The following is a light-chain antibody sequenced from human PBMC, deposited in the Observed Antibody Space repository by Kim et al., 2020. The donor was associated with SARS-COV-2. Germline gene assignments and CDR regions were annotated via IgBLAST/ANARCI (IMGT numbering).Light chain of an antibody. J-gene: IGKJ4*01. CDR1: QGIRND. CDR2: AAS. Sequence: ASVGDRVPITCRATQGIRNDLGWYQQKPGEAPKLLIYAASSLESGVPSRFSGSGSGTDFTLTISSLQPEDFATYYCLQDYIYPLTFGGGTKVDIK. CDR3: LQDYIYPLT. V-gene: IGKV1-6*01.